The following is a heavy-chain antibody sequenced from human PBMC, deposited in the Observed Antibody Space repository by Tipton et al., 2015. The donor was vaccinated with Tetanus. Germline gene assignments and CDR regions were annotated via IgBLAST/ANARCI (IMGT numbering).Heavy chain of an antibody. CDR2: ISGSGDTT. V-gene: IGHV3-21*04. CDR1: GFTFNRYG. CDR3: ARATGGYRGYDYVDF. D-gene: IGHD5-12*01. Sequence: SLRLSCAASGFTFNRYGINWVRQAPGKGLVWVSSISGSGDTTYYADSVRGRFTVSRDNAKNLVFLQMNSLRAEDTAVYYCARATGGYRGYDYVDFWGQGTLVAVSS. J-gene: IGHJ4*02.